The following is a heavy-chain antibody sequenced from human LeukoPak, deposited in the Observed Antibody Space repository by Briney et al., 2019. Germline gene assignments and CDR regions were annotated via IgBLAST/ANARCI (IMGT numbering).Heavy chain of an antibody. J-gene: IGHJ4*02. V-gene: IGHV4-39*01. CDR3: ARASGFYDFWSGQSMPLFDY. CDR1: GGSISRSTYY. Sequence: SETLSLTCTVSGGSISRSTYYWGWIRQPPGKGLEWIGSIYYSGHTYYSPSLKSRVTISVDTSKSQFSLKLTSVTASDTAVYYCARASGFYDFWSGQSMPLFDYWGQGALVTVSS. CDR2: IYYSGHT. D-gene: IGHD3-3*01.